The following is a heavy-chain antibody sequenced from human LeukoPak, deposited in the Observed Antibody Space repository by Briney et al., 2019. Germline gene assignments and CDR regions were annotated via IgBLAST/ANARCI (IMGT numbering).Heavy chain of an antibody. CDR3: ARAGRWLQLENAFDI. J-gene: IGHJ3*02. D-gene: IGHD5-24*01. CDR1: GFTFSSYE. V-gene: IGHV3-48*03. Sequence: GGSLRLSCAASGFTFSSYEMDWVRQAPGKGLEWVSYISSSGSTIYYADSVKGRFTISRDNAKNSLYLQMNSRRAEDTAVYYCARAGRWLQLENAFDIWGQGTMVTVSS. CDR2: ISSSGSTI.